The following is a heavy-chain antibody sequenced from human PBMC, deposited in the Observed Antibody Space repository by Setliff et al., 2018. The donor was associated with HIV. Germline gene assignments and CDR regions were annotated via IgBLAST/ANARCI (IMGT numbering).Heavy chain of an antibody. Sequence: SLRLSCVGSAFAIKNYDIHWVRQAPGKGLEWVAGISLNSDVIGYVDSAKGRFSISRDDVGNSLHLQMNSLTIEDTALYFCVRDASVHGQFYYYMDVWGKGTSVTVSS. V-gene: IGHV3-9*01. CDR1: AFAIKNYD. CDR2: ISLNSDVI. D-gene: IGHD2-8*01. CDR3: VRDASVHGQFYYYMDV. J-gene: IGHJ6*03.